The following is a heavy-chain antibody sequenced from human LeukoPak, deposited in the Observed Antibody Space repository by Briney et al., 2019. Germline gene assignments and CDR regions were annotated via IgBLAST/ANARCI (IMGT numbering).Heavy chain of an antibody. CDR3: ASCDGDYVLDY. Sequence: SVKVSCKASGGTFSSYAISWVRQAPGQGLEWMGGIIPIFGTANYAQKFQGRVTITTDESTSTAYMELSSLRSENTAVYYCASCDGDYVLDYWGQGTLVTVSS. V-gene: IGHV1-69*05. CDR1: GGTFSSYA. CDR2: IIPIFGTA. J-gene: IGHJ4*02. D-gene: IGHD4-17*01.